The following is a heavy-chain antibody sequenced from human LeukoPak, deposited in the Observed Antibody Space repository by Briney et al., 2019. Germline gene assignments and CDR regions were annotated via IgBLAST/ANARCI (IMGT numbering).Heavy chain of an antibody. CDR3: TRDGPRSSGYPDN. V-gene: IGHV4-39*07. J-gene: IGHJ4*02. Sequence: SETLSLTCTVSGGSISGSSYYWGWIRQAPGKGLEWIGSINYSGSPYYNPSLKSRVTISVDTSKNQFSLKLSSVTAADTAVYYCTRDGPRSSGYPDNWGQGTLVTVSS. D-gene: IGHD3-22*01. CDR2: INYSGSP. CDR1: GGSISGSSYY.